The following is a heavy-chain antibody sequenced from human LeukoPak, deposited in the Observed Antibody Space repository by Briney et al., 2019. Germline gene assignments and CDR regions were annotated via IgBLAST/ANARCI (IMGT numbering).Heavy chain of an antibody. CDR2: ISSSGGYI. CDR3: ARAAFYNTTGHPGSAFDI. Sequence: GGSLRLSCAGSGFTFRICSMHWVRQAPGKGLQWVSSISSSGGYIYYGDSVKGRFTISRDNAKNSLSLQLNSLRAEDTAAYYCARAAFYNTTGHPGSAFDIWGQGTLVTVSS. J-gene: IGHJ3*02. CDR1: GFTFRICS. V-gene: IGHV3-21*01. D-gene: IGHD2-8*01.